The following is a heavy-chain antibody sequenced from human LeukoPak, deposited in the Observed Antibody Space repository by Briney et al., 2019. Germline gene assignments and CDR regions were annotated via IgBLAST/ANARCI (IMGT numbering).Heavy chain of an antibody. D-gene: IGHD2-15*01. V-gene: IGHV1-58*01. CDR1: GFTFTSSA. J-gene: IGHJ6*02. CDR3: AAGYCSGGSCYPYYYYGMDV. Sequence: SVKVSCKACGFTFTSSAVQWVRQARGQRLEWIGWIVAGSGNTNYAQKLQERVTITRDMSTSTAYMELSSLRSEDTAVYYCAAGYCSGGSCYPYYYYGMDVWGQGTTVTVSS. CDR2: IVAGSGNT.